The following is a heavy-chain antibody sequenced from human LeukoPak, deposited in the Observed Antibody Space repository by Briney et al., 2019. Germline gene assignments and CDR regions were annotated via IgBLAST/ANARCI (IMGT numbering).Heavy chain of an antibody. Sequence: SETLSLTCTVSGVSISIYYWSWIRQPPGKGLEWIGYIYYSGSTNYNPSLKSRVTISVDTSKNQFSLKLSSVTAADTAVYYCARDRVRGNSNPYFDYWGQGTLVTVSS. CDR2: IYYSGST. J-gene: IGHJ4*02. CDR3: ARDRVRGNSNPYFDY. D-gene: IGHD4-11*01. V-gene: IGHV4-59*01. CDR1: GVSISIYY.